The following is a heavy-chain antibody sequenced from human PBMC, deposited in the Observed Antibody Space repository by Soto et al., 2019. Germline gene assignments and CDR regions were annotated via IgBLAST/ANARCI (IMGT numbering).Heavy chain of an antibody. CDR3: ARVTGTEAYFFDY. D-gene: IGHD1-1*01. V-gene: IGHV4-59*01. J-gene: IGHJ4*02. CDR2: IYYTGSA. Sequence: WTWLRQPPGKGLEWIGYIYYTGSANYNPSLKSRVTISVDRAKNQFSLRLSSVTTADTAVYFCARVTGTEAYFFDYWGQGTLVTVSS.